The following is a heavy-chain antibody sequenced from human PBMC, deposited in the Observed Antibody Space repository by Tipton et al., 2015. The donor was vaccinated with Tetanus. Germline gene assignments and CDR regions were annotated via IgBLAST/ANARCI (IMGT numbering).Heavy chain of an antibody. J-gene: IGHJ5*01. Sequence: SLRLSCAASGFRFSYSGMHWVRQAPGKGLEWVAVIPFDGRNERYADSVKGRFIISRDDSKSTLYLHMTSLRAEDTAVYYCAKVRGTLRYSFDSWGQGTRVTVSS. CDR3: AKVRGTLRYSFDS. D-gene: IGHD1-26*01. CDR1: GFRFSYSG. CDR2: IPFDGRNE. V-gene: IGHV3-30*18.